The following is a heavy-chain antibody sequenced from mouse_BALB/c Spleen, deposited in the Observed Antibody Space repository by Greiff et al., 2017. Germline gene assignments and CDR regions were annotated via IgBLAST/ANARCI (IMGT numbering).Heavy chain of an antibody. CDR2: INPSNGGT. CDR1: GYTFTSYY. V-gene: IGHV1S81*02. J-gene: IGHJ2*01. Sequence: VQLQQSGAELVKPGASVKLSCKASGYTFTSYYMYWVKQRPGQGLEWIGEINPSNGGTNFNEKFKSKATLTVDKSSSTAYMQLSSLTSEDSAVYYCTRSAYYYGTSGFDYWGQGTTLTVSS. CDR3: TRSAYYYGTSGFDY. D-gene: IGHD1-1*01.